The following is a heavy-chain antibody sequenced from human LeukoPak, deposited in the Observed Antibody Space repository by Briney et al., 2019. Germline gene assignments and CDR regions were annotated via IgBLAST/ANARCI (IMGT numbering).Heavy chain of an antibody. CDR2: IYDTGST. Sequence: SETLSLTCTVSGGSITRSYWSWIRQPPGKGLEWIGHIYDTGSTNYNSSLKSRVTISVDTSKDQFSLDLSSVTAADTAVYYCARDSADYVAFDIWGQGSMVTVSS. CDR3: ARDSADYVAFDI. CDR1: GGSITRSY. D-gene: IGHD4/OR15-4a*01. V-gene: IGHV4-59*01. J-gene: IGHJ3*02.